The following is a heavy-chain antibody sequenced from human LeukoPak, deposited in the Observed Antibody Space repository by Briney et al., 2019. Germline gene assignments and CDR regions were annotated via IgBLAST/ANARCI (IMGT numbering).Heavy chain of an antibody. CDR1: GGSISSGDYY. D-gene: IGHD5-18*01. J-gene: IGHJ4*02. V-gene: IGHV4-30-4*01. Sequence: SETLSLTCTVSGGSISSGDYYWSWIRQPPGKGLEWIGYIYYSGSTYYNPSLKSRVTISVDTSKNQFSLKLSSVTAADTAVYYCARVANVDTAMVTFDYWGQGTLGTVSS. CDR2: IYYSGST. CDR3: ARVANVDTAMVTFDY.